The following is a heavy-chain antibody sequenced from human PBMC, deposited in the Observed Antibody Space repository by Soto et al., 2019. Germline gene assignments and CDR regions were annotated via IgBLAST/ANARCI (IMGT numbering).Heavy chain of an antibody. J-gene: IGHJ3*02. Sequence: ASVKVSCKASGYTFTSYAMHWVRQAPGQRLEWMGWINAGNGNTKYSQKFQGRVTITRDTSTSTAYMELSSLRSDDTAVYYCARSLELKDAFDIWGQGTMVTVSS. D-gene: IGHD1-26*01. V-gene: IGHV1-3*01. CDR3: ARSLELKDAFDI. CDR1: GYTFTSYA. CDR2: INAGNGNT.